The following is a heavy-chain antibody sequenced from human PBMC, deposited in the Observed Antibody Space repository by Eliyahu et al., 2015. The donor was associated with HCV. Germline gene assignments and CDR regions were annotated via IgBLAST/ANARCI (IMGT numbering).Heavy chain of an antibody. CDR1: GFTFDDYA. Sequence: EVQLVESGGGLVQPGRSLRLSCAASGFTFDDYAMHWVRQAPGKGLEWVSGISWNSGSIGYADSVKGRFTISRDNAKNSLYLQMNSLRAEDTALYYCAKVGWDRYLDIWGQGTMVTVSS. J-gene: IGHJ3*02. CDR3: AKVGWDRYLDI. CDR2: ISWNSGSI. V-gene: IGHV3-9*01. D-gene: IGHD1-26*01.